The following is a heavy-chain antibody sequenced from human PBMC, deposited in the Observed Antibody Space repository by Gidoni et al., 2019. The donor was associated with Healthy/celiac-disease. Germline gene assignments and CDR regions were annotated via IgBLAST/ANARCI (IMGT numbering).Heavy chain of an antibody. V-gene: IGHV4-39*01. Sequence: QLQLQESGPGLVKPSETLSLTCTVSGGSISSSSYYWGWIRQPPGKGLEWIGSIYYSGSTYYNPSLKSRVTISVDTSKNQFSLKLSSVTAADTAVYYCARLNWNFVQDYYYYMDVWGKGTTVTVSS. J-gene: IGHJ6*03. D-gene: IGHD1-7*01. CDR3: ARLNWNFVQDYYYYMDV. CDR2: IYYSGST. CDR1: GGSISSSSYY.